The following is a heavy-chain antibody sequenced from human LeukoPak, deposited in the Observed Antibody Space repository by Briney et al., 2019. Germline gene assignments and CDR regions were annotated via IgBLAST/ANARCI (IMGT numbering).Heavy chain of an antibody. D-gene: IGHD6-6*01. Sequence: GGSLRLSCAASGFTFSSYDMSWVRQAPGKGLEWLSVIRANGGTTYYADSVKGRFTISRDNSRNTLYLQMNSLRPEDTAVYYCAKRFGSSSRNSDYWGQGTLVTVSS. CDR2: IRANGGTT. J-gene: IGHJ4*02. V-gene: IGHV3-23*01. CDR1: GFTFSSYD. CDR3: AKRFGSSSRNSDY.